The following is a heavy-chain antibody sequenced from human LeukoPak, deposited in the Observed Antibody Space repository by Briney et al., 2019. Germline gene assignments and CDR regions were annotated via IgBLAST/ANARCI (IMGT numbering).Heavy chain of an antibody. CDR1: GGSISNYY. CDR2: IYYGGST. D-gene: IGHD2-2*02. Sequence: SETLSLTCTVSGGSISNYYWSWIRQPPGKGLEWIGFIYYGGSTNYNPSLKSRVTISVDTSKNHFSLKLTSVTAADTAVYYCARDFSAIGWFDPWGQGTLVTVSS. V-gene: IGHV4-59*01. CDR3: ARDFSAIGWFDP. J-gene: IGHJ5*02.